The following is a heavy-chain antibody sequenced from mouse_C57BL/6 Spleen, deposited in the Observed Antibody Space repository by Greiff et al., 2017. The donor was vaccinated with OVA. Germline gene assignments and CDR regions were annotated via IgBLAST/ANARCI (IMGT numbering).Heavy chain of an antibody. D-gene: IGHD2-3*01. V-gene: IGHV1-82*01. Sequence: QVQLQQSGPELVKPGASVKISCKASGYAFSSSWMNWVKPRPGKGLEWIGRIYPGDGDTNYNGKFKGKATLTADKSSSTAYMQLSSLTSEDAAVYFCARKDGYAMDYWGQGTSVTVAS. CDR2: IYPGDGDT. CDR1: GYAFSSSW. J-gene: IGHJ4*01. CDR3: ARKDGYAMDY.